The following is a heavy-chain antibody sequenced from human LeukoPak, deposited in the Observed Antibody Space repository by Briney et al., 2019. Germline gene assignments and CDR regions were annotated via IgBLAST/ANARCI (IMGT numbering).Heavy chain of an antibody. Sequence: GRSLRLSCAASGFTFSSYAMHWVRQAPGKGLEWVAVISYDGSNKYYADSVKGRFTISRDNSKNTLYLQMNSLRAEDTAVYYCARDGSGSYFLDFDCWGQGTLVTVSS. CDR3: ARDGSGSYFLDFDC. CDR1: GFTFSSYA. V-gene: IGHV3-30-3*01. J-gene: IGHJ4*02. D-gene: IGHD1-26*01. CDR2: ISYDGSNK.